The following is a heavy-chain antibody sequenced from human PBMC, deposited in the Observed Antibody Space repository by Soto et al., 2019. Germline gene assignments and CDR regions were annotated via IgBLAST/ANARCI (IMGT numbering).Heavy chain of an antibody. CDR1: GYSFTSYW. CDR2: IYPGDSDT. D-gene: IGHD2-15*01. V-gene: IGHV5-51*01. Sequence: PGESLKISCKASGYSFTSYWIGWVRQMPGKGLEWMGVIYPGDSDTRYSPSFQGQVTISADKSISTAYLQWSSLKASDTAVYYCARHNEPIAATYWGQGILVTVSS. J-gene: IGHJ4*02. CDR3: ARHNEPIAATY.